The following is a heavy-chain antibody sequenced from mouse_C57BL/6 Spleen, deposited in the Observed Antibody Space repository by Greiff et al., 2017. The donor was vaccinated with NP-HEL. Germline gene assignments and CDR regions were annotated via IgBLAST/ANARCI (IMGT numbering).Heavy chain of an antibody. CDR3: ARCLLRYPYFDY. CDR2: INPNNGGT. V-gene: IGHV1-18*01. D-gene: IGHD1-1*01. CDR1: GYTFTDYN. J-gene: IGHJ2*01. Sequence: EVQLQQSGPELVKPGASVKIPCKASGYTFTDYNMDWVKQSHGKSLEWIGDINPNNGGTIYNQKFKGKATLTVDKSSSTAYMELRSLTSEDTAVYYCARCLLRYPYFDYWGQGTTLTVSS.